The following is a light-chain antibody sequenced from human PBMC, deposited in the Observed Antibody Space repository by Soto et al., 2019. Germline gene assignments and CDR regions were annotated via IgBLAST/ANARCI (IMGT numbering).Light chain of an antibody. CDR2: AAS. Sequence: DIQMTQSPSSLSASVGDRVTITCRASRDIRNYLAWYQQKPGKVPTLLIYAASTLQSGVPSRFSGSGSGTDFTLTITSLLPEDVSTYYCQEYDSAIFTFGPGTKLDLK. J-gene: IGKJ3*01. CDR1: RDIRNY. CDR3: QEYDSAIFT. V-gene: IGKV1-27*01.